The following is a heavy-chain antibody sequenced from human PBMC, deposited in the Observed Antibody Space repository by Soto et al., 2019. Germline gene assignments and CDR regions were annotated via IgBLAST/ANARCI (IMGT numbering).Heavy chain of an antibody. CDR3: ARVWGGAFDI. Sequence: SVTLSLTCTVSGGSISNYYWSWIRQPPGKGLEWIGYIYYSGSTNYNPSLKSRVTISVDTSKNQFSLKLSSVTAADTAVYYCARVWGGAFDIWGQGTMVTVSS. J-gene: IGHJ3*02. D-gene: IGHD3-10*01. CDR2: IYYSGST. V-gene: IGHV4-59*01. CDR1: GGSISNYY.